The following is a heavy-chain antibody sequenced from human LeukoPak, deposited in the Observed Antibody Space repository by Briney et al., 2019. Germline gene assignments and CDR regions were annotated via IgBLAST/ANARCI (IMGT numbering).Heavy chain of an antibody. V-gene: IGHV3-7*01. CDR3: ARDKLVGATHFDY. Sequence: GGSLRLSCAASGFTFSRYSMNWVRQAPGKGLEWVANINQDGSEKNYVDSVKGRFTISRDNAKNSLYLQMNSLRAEDTAVYYCARDKLVGATHFDYWGQGTLVTVSS. CDR2: INQDGSEK. J-gene: IGHJ4*02. D-gene: IGHD1-26*01. CDR1: GFTFSRYS.